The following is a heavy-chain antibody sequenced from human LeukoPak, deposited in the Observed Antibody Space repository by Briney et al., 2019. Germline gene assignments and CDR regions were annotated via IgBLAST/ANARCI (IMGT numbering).Heavy chain of an antibody. CDR3: ARGSSTVSAGFY. CDR1: GFTVSINH. V-gene: IGHV3-53*01. CDR2: IYSGGDT. D-gene: IGHD6-19*01. Sequence: GGSLRLSCAASGFTVSINHMTWVRQAPGKGLEWVSVIYSGGDTSYADSVKGRFTISRDNSRNTLYLQMSSLRAEDTAVYYCARGSSTVSAGFYWGQGTLVTVSS. J-gene: IGHJ4*02.